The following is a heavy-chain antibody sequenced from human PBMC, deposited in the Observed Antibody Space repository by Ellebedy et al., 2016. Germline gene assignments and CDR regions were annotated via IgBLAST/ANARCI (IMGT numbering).Heavy chain of an antibody. J-gene: IGHJ6*02. CDR3: AREVGYSSSWYRDYYGMDV. Sequence: SETLSLTXTVSGGSISSYYWSWIRQPPGKGLEWIGYIYYSGSTNYNPSLKSRVTISVDTSKNQFSLKLSSVTAADTAVYYCAREVGYSSSWYRDYYGMDVWGQGTTVTVSS. CDR1: GGSISSYY. D-gene: IGHD6-13*01. V-gene: IGHV4-59*13. CDR2: IYYSGST.